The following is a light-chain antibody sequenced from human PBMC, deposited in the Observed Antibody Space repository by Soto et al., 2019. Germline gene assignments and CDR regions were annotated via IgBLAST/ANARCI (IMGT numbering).Light chain of an antibody. CDR1: QSIGFF. CDR2: AAS. V-gene: IGKV1-39*01. J-gene: IGKJ3*01. Sequence: DIQMTQSPSSLSASVGDRVTITCRASQSIGFFLNWYHQKPGKAPKLLIYAASSLQSGVPSRFSGSGAGADCTLTITSLQPEDFGTYYCQQSYGNPGFAPGTKVDSK. CDR3: QQSYGNPG.